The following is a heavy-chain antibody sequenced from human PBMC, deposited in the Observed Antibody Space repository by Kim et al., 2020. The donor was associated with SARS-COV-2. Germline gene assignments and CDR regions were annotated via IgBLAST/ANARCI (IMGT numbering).Heavy chain of an antibody. V-gene: IGHV4-39*01. Sequence: SETLSLTCTVSGGSISSSSYYWGWMRQPPGQGLEWIGSIYCSGRTYYNPSIKSRVTISVDTSKNQFSQKLSPVTAADTAVYYWTRHVADFYCSSTSRHNPPNSVYYWGKGTLVTVSS. CDR1: GGSISSSSYY. D-gene: IGHD2-2*01. J-gene: IGHJ4*02. CDR2: IYCSGRT. CDR3: TRHVADFYCSSTSRHNPPNSVYY.